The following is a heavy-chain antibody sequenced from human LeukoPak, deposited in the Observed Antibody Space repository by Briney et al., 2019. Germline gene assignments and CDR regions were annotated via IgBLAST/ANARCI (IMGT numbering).Heavy chain of an antibody. CDR3: ARGYGIAAAGHISFDY. CDR2: IYYSGST. J-gene: IGHJ4*02. Sequence: SETLSLTCTVSGGSISSYYWSWLRQPPGKGLEWIGYIYYSGSTNYNPSLKSRVTISVDTSKNQFSLKLSSVTAADTAVYYCARGYGIAAAGHISFDYWGQGTLVTVSS. CDR1: GGSISSYY. V-gene: IGHV4-59*01. D-gene: IGHD6-13*01.